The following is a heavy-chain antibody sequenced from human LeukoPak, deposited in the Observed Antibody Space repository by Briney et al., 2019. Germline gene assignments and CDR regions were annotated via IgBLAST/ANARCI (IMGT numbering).Heavy chain of an antibody. J-gene: IGHJ4*02. CDR1: GFTFSSYG. CDR3: AMSITGTVGRDY. V-gene: IGHV3-30*03. CDR2: ISYDGSNK. D-gene: IGHD1-20*01. Sequence: GGSLRLSCAASGFTFSSYGMHWVRQAPGKGLEWVAVISYDGSNKYYADSVKGRFTISRDNSKNTLYLQMNSLRAEDTAVYYCAMSITGTVGRDYWGQGTLVTVSS.